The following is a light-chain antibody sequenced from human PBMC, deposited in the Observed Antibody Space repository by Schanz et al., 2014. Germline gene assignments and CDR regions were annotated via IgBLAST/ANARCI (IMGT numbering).Light chain of an antibody. CDR3: TSYISSSFFWV. V-gene: IGLV2-8*01. CDR1: SSDIGRYNY. Sequence: QSVLTQPPSASGSPGQSVTISCTGTSSDIGRYNYVSWYQHHPGKAPKLLIYDVTKRPSGVPDRFSGSKSGNTASLTFSGLQAEDEADYYCTSYISSSFFWVFGGGTKLTVL. CDR2: DVT. J-gene: IGLJ3*02.